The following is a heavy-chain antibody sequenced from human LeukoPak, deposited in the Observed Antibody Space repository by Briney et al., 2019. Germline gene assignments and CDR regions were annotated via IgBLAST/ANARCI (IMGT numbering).Heavy chain of an antibody. D-gene: IGHD3-10*01. CDR2: IYTSGST. J-gene: IGHJ4*02. V-gene: IGHV4-4*07. CDR1: GGSISSYS. Sequence: PSETLSLTCTVSGGSISSYSRSWIRQPAGKGLEWIGRIYTSGSTNYNPSLKSRVTMSVDTSKNQFSLKLSSVTAADTAVYYCGSGSYTWIDYWGQGTLVTVSS. CDR3: GSGSYTWIDY.